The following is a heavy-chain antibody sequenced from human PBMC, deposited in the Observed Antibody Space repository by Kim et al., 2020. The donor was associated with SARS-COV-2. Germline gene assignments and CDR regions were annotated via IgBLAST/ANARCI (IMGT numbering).Heavy chain of an antibody. CDR2: IYYNGNT. D-gene: IGHD5-18*01. J-gene: IGHJ4*02. V-gene: IGHV4-39*07. CDR1: GGSISSSTYY. Sequence: SETLSLTCAVSGGSISSSTYYWGWIRQPPGKGLEWIGSIYYNGNTYYNPSLNSRVTVSLDTSKSQFSLKLRSVTAADTAVYYCARTFSQYSYGLFLFWGQGALVAVSS. CDR3: ARTFSQYSYGLFLF.